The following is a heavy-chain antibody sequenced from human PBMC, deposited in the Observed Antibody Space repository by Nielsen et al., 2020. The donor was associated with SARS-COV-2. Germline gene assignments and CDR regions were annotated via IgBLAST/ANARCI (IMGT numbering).Heavy chain of an antibody. CDR3: ARDGGSSWYGGWFDP. CDR1: GFTFSSYS. CDR2: ISSSSSYI. D-gene: IGHD6-13*01. V-gene: IGHV3-21*01. J-gene: IGHJ5*02. Sequence: GGPLRLSCAASGFTFSSYSMNWVRQAPGKGLEWVSSISSSSSYIYYADSVKGRFTISRDNAKNSLYLQMNSLRAEDTAVYYCARDGGSSWYGGWFDPWGQGTLVTVSS.